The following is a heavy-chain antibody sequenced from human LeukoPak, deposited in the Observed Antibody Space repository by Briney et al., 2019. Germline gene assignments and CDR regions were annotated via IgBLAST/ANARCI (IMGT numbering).Heavy chain of an antibody. Sequence: SETLSLTCTVFGGSISTSSSYWGWIRQPPGKGLEWIGSIYYSGSTYYNPSLKSRVTISVDTSKNQFSLKLSSVSAADTAVYYCARGTGRYYYYGIDVWGQGTTVTVSS. CDR2: IYYSGST. CDR3: ARGTGRYYYYGIDV. J-gene: IGHJ6*02. CDR1: GGSISTSSSY. D-gene: IGHD1-14*01. V-gene: IGHV4-39*01.